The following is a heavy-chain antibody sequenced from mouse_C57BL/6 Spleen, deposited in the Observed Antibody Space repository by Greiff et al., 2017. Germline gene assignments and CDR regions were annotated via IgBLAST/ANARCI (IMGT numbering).Heavy chain of an antibody. D-gene: IGHD1-1*01. CDR2: ISSGSSTI. V-gene: IGHV5-17*01. CDR3: ARADGSSQFAY. CDR1: GFTFSDYG. Sequence: EVKLVESGGGLVKPGGSLTLSCAASGFTFSDYGMHWVRQAPEKGLVWVAYISSGSSTIYYADTVKGRFTISRDNAKNTLFLQMTSLRAEDTAMYYCARADGSSQFAYWGQGTLVTGSA. J-gene: IGHJ3*01.